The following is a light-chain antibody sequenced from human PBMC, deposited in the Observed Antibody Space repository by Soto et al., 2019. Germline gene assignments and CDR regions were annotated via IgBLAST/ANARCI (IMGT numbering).Light chain of an antibody. Sequence: AIRMTQSPSSLSASTGDRVTITCRANLTISTYLAWYQQKPGKAPQLLISAASTLQSGVPSRFSGSGSGTDFTLAISSLQAEDFATYYCLQDHDYQWTFGQGTKLEIK. J-gene: IGKJ2*02. CDR2: AAS. V-gene: IGKV1-8*01. CDR1: LTISTY. CDR3: LQDHDYQWT.